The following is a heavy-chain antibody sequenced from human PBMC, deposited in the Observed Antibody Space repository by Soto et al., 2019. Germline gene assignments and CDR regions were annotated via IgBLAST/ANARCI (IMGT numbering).Heavy chain of an antibody. V-gene: IGHV3-23*01. J-gene: IGHJ5*02. CDR1: GFTFSSYA. Sequence: GGSLRLSCAASGFTFSSYAMSWVRQAPGKGLEWVSAISGSGGSTYYADSVKGRFTISRDNSKNTLYLQMNSLRAEDTAVYYCAKGVGGYCSGGSCFADWFDPWGQGTLVTVSS. D-gene: IGHD2-15*01. CDR3: AKGVGGYCSGGSCFADWFDP. CDR2: ISGSGGST.